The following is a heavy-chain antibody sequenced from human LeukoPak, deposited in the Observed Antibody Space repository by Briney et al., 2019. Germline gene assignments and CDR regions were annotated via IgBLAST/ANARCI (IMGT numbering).Heavy chain of an antibody. V-gene: IGHV1-2*02. CDR3: ARDFIVVVPAANRDGYYYGMDV. D-gene: IGHD2-2*01. CDR1: GYTFTSYG. J-gene: IGHJ6*02. CDR2: INPNSGGT. Sequence: GASVKVSCKASGYTFTSYGISWVRQAPGQGLEWMGWINPNSGGTNYAQKFQGRVTMTRDTSISTAYMELSRLRSDDTAVYYCARDFIVVVPAANRDGYYYGMDVWGQGTTVTVSS.